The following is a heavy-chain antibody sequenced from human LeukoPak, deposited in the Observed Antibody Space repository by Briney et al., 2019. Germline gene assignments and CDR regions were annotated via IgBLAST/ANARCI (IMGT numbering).Heavy chain of an antibody. CDR3: ARVPRSSGWYVMYYFDY. J-gene: IGHJ4*02. CDR2: IYSGGST. D-gene: IGHD6-19*01. V-gene: IGHV3-66*01. CDR1: GFTVSSNY. Sequence: GGSLRLSCAASGFTVSSNYMSWVRQAPGKGLEWVSVIYSGGSTYYADSVKGRFTISRDNSKNTPYLQMNSLRAEDTAVYYCARVPRSSGWYVMYYFDYWGQGTLVTVSS.